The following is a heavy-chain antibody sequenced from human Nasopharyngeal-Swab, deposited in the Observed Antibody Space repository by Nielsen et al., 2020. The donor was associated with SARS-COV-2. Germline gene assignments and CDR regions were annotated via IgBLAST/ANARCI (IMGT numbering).Heavy chain of an antibody. J-gene: IGHJ4*02. Sequence: GESLKISWAASGFTFSDYYMSWIRQAPGKGLEWVSYISSSGSTIYYADSVKGRFTISRDNAKNSLYLQMNSLRAEDTAVYYCVREGPTGTTIWGQGTLVTVSS. CDR3: VREGPTGTTI. D-gene: IGHD1-1*01. CDR1: GFTFSDYY. CDR2: ISSSGSTI. V-gene: IGHV3-11*04.